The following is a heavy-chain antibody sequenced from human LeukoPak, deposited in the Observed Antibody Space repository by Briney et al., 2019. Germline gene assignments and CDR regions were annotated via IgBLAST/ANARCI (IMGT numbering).Heavy chain of an antibody. D-gene: IGHD6-19*01. CDR2: IYSGGST. CDR3: ARVAVAGIGDFDL. Sequence: GGSLRLSCAASKFTVSSNYMSWVRQAPGKGLEWVSVIYSGGSTYYADSVKGRFTMSRDNSKNTLYLQMNSLRAEDTAVYYCARVAVAGIGDFDLWGQGTLVTVSS. CDR1: KFTVSSNY. V-gene: IGHV3-66*01. J-gene: IGHJ4*02.